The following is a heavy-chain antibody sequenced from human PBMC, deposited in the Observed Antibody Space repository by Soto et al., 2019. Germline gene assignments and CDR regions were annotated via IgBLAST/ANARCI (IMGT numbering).Heavy chain of an antibody. CDR3: ARHLPSPRMDALDF. CDR2: IHTTGST. V-gene: IGHV4-39*01. J-gene: IGHJ6*02. D-gene: IGHD2-2*01. Sequence: QLQLHESGPGLVKPLETLSLTCTVSGASISSGRYYWAWIRQPPGKGLEWVATIHTTGSTNYKPSLESRTALSPHTSNNRISLRLTSVTAPETAVYYCARHLPSPRMDALDFWGQRNAVTVSS. CDR1: GASISSGRYY.